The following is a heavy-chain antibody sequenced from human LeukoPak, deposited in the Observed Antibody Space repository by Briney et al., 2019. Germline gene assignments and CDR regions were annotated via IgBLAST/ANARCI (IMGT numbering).Heavy chain of an antibody. CDR3: AKDKSGGWELLRDHDAFDI. CDR2: ISGTGLTT. V-gene: IGHV3-23*01. J-gene: IGHJ3*02. CDR1: GFSFSSYA. D-gene: IGHD1-26*01. Sequence: GGSLRLSRAASGFSFSSYAMYWVRQAPGRGLEWLSTISGTGLTTHYADSVKGRFTISRDNSKNTLDLQMNSLRAEDTALYYCAKDKSGGWELLRDHDAFDIWGQGTMVTVSS.